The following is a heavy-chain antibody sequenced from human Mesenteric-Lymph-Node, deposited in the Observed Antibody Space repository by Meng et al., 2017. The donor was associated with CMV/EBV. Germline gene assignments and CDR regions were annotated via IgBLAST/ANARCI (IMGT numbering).Heavy chain of an antibody. D-gene: IGHD7-27*01. Sequence: GGSLRLSCAASGFTFSSYSINWVRQAPGKGLEWVSSISSSSSYTYYADSVKGRFTISRDNAKSSLYLQMNSLRAEDTAVYYCARGVGLGIDYWGQGTLVTVSS. J-gene: IGHJ4*02. CDR3: ARGVGLGIDY. CDR1: GFTFSSYS. V-gene: IGHV3-21*01. CDR2: ISSSSSYT.